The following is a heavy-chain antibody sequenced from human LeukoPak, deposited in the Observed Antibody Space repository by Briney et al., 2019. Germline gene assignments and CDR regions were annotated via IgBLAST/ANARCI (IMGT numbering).Heavy chain of an antibody. CDR1: GGSFSGYY. CDR3: ARGRSDSSSPESFDY. CDR2: INHSGST. D-gene: IGHD6-6*01. Sequence: SETLSLTCAVYGGSFSGYYWSWIRQPPGKGLEWIGEINHSGSTNYNPSLKSRVTISVDTSKNQFSLKLSSVTAADTAVYYCARGRSDSSSPESFDYWSQGTLVTVSS. V-gene: IGHV4-34*01. J-gene: IGHJ4*02.